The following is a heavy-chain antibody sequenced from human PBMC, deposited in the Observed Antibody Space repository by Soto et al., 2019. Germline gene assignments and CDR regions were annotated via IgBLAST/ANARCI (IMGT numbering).Heavy chain of an antibody. D-gene: IGHD1-26*01. CDR3: ARSSGGNFGIIIEGTNWFAP. CDR1: RDTFTSYY. J-gene: IGHJ5*02. V-gene: IGHV1-46*01. Sequence: ASVKVSCKAPRDTFTSYYINWVRQAPVQGLEWMGVINPHGGSTAYAQKFKGRVTLTRDTSASTVYMEVSSLTSEDTAMYYCARSSGGNFGIIIEGTNWFAPWGQGTLVTVSS. CDR2: INPHGGST.